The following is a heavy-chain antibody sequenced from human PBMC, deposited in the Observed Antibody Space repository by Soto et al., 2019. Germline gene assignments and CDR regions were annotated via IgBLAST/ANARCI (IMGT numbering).Heavy chain of an antibody. CDR3: ARSDYYDSSGYYYEGYFFDI. CDR1: GYTFTSYY. D-gene: IGHD3-22*01. CDR2: INPSGGST. Sequence: AAVKVSCKASGYTFTSYYMHWVRQAPGQGLEWMGIINPSGGSTSYAQKFQGRVTMTRDTSTSTVYMELSSLRSEDTAVYYCARSDYYDSSGYYYEGYFFDIWGQGTMVTVSS. J-gene: IGHJ3*02. V-gene: IGHV1-46*01.